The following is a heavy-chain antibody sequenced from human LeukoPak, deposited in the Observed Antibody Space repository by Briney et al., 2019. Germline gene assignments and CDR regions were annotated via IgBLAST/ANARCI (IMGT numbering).Heavy chain of an antibody. CDR2: ISGSSAYI. CDR3: ARDQKSGSGRHFDY. CDR1: GFTFSTYS. V-gene: IGHV3-21*01. J-gene: IGHJ4*02. Sequence: GGSLRLSCAASGFTFSTYSMNWVRQAPGKGLEWVCSISGSSAYIYSADSVKGRFTISRDNANNALYLQMNNLRAEDTAVYYCARDQKSGSGRHFDYWGQGTLVTVSS. D-gene: IGHD1-14*01.